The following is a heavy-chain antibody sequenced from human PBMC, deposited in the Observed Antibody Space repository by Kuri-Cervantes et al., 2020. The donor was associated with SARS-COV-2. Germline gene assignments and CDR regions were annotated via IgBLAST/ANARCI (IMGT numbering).Heavy chain of an antibody. J-gene: IGHJ4*02. CDR3: ARNRGSITIFGVVITAHIDY. D-gene: IGHD3-3*01. CDR1: GFSISSGFY. CDR2: IFRSGTT. V-gene: IGHV4-38-2*01. Sequence: SETLSLTCAVSGFSISSGFYWGWVRQPPGKGLEWIGSIFRSGTTYHNPSLKSRVTMSIDTSKNQFSLRLSSVTAADTAVYYCARNRGSITIFGVVITAHIDYWGQGTLVTVSS.